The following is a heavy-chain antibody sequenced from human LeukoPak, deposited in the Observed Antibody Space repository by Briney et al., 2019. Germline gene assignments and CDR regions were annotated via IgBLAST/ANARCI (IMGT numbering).Heavy chain of an antibody. J-gene: IGHJ3*02. CDR3: AKDVFYGPSIAAAGTFFGAFDI. Sequence: SGGSLRLSCAASGFTFSSYAMSWVRQAPGKGLEWVSAISGSGGSTYYADSVKGRFTISRDNSKDTLYLQMNSLRAEDTAVYYCAKDVFYGPSIAAAGTFFGAFDIWDQGTMVTVSS. V-gene: IGHV3-23*01. D-gene: IGHD6-13*01. CDR1: GFTFSSYA. CDR2: ISGSGGST.